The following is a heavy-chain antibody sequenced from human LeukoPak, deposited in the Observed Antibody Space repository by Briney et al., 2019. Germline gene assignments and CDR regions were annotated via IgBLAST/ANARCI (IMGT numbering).Heavy chain of an antibody. CDR1: GYTVTGYY. D-gene: IGHD2-2*01. CDR3: ARGPAAVSLRGTYYFDY. Sequence: ASVKVSYKASGYTVTGYYMHWVRQAPGQGLEWMGWMNPSSGGTNYAQKFQGRVTMTRDTSISTAYMELSRLRSDDTAVYYCARGPAAVSLRGTYYFDYWGQGTLVTVSS. CDR2: MNPSSGGT. V-gene: IGHV1-2*02. J-gene: IGHJ4*02.